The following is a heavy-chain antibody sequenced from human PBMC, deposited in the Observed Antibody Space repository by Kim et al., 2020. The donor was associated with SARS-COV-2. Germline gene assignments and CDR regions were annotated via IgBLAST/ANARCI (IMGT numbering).Heavy chain of an antibody. V-gene: IGHV3-13*01. J-gene: IGHJ4*02. CDR1: GFTFSTYD. Sequence: GGSLRLSCAASGFTFSTYDMFWIRQDTGKGLEWVSTIGAADDTYYADSVKGRFTISRENAMSSVFLQMNSLRAGDTAVYYCARDREGAFDYWGQGTLVTVSS. CDR3: ARDREGAFDY. CDR2: IGAADDT.